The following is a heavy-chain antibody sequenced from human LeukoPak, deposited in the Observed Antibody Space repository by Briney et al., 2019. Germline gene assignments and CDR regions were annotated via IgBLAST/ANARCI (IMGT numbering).Heavy chain of an antibody. Sequence: RGSLRLSCAASGFTFSEYNMSWVRQAPGKGVEWGSYISTSSTTIHYADSVKGRFTISRDNANNSLYLQMNSLRAEDTAVYYCASGEYDRSGYDCDYWGQGTLVTVSS. CDR3: ASGEYDRSGYDCDY. CDR2: ISTSSTTI. V-gene: IGHV3-11*04. J-gene: IGHJ4*02. D-gene: IGHD3-22*01. CDR1: GFTFSEYN.